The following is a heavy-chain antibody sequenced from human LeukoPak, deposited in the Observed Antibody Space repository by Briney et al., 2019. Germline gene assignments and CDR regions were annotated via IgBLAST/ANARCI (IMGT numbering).Heavy chain of an antibody. J-gene: IGHJ4*02. V-gene: IGHV3-21*01. Sequence: GGSLRLSCAASGFTFSSYYMNWVRQAPGKGLEWVSSISRSTNYTYYADSLKGRFTISRDNTKNSLYLQMNSLRAEDTAVYYCAQWLGARRWLADYWGQGTLVTVSS. CDR3: AQWLGARRWLADY. CDR1: GFTFSSYY. D-gene: IGHD6-19*01. CDR2: ISRSTNYT.